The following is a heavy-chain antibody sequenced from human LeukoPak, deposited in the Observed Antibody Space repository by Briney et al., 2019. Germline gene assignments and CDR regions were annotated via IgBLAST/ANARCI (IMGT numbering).Heavy chain of an antibody. J-gene: IGHJ6*03. CDR2: ISSSSSYI. V-gene: IGHV3-21*01. CDR1: GFTFSSYS. CDR3: ARVVTMVRDPRLYYYYYMDV. D-gene: IGHD3-10*01. Sequence: GGSLRLSCAASGFTFSSYSMNWVRQAPGKGLEWVSSISSSSSYIYYADSVKGRFTISRDNAKNSLYLQMNSLRAEDTAVYYCARVVTMVRDPRLYYYYYMDVWGKGTTVTISS.